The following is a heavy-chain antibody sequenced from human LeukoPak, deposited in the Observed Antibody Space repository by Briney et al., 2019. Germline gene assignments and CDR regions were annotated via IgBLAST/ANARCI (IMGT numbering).Heavy chain of an antibody. CDR1: GFAVSSRY. Sequence: GGSLRLSCAVSGFAVSSRYMSWVRQAPGGGLEWVSVLYSDGTTYYADSVKGRFTISRDNAKNSLYLQMNSLRAEDTAVYYCARDLRYFWSGYYRDYYYYGMDVWGQGTTVTVSS. V-gene: IGHV3-53*01. J-gene: IGHJ6*02. CDR3: ARDLRYFWSGYYRDYYYYGMDV. D-gene: IGHD3-3*01. CDR2: LYSDGTT.